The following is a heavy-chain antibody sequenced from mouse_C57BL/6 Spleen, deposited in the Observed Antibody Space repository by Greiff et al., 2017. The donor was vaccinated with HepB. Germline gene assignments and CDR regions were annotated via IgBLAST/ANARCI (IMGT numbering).Heavy chain of an antibody. D-gene: IGHD1-1*01. CDR1: GYAFSSSW. Sequence: QVQLQQSGPELVKPGASVKISCKASGYAFSSSWMNWVKQRPGKGLEWIGRIYPGDGDTNYNGKFKGKATLTADKSSSTAYMQLSSLTSEDSAVYFCARGATTVNFDYWGQGTTLTVSS. CDR2: IYPGDGDT. CDR3: ARGATTVNFDY. V-gene: IGHV1-82*01. J-gene: IGHJ2*01.